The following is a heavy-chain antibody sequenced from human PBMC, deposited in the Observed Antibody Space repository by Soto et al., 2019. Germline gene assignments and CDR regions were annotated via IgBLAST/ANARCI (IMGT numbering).Heavy chain of an antibody. D-gene: IGHD2-2*01. CDR3: ARDSEYCSSTSCHRLNWFDP. V-gene: IGHV4-31*03. Sequence: SETLSLTCTVSGGSISSGGYYWSWIRQHPGKGLEWIGYIYYSGSTYYNPSLKSRVTISVDTSKNQFSLKLSSVTAADTAVYYCARDSEYCSSTSCHRLNWFDPWGQGTLVTVSS. CDR1: GGSISSGGYY. J-gene: IGHJ5*02. CDR2: IYYSGST.